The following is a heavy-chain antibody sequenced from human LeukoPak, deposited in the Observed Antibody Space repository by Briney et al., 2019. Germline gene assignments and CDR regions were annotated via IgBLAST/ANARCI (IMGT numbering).Heavy chain of an antibody. D-gene: IGHD6-13*01. CDR3: ARVAAAGSIDY. CDR1: GGSISSGTYY. V-gene: IGHV4-61*02. J-gene: IGHJ4*02. CDR2: IYTSGST. Sequence: SETLSLTCTVSGGSISSGTYYWSWIRQPAGQGLEWIGRIYTSGSTNYNPSLKSRVTIAVDTSKNQFSLKLGSVTAADTAVYYCARVAAAGSIDYWGQGTLVTASS.